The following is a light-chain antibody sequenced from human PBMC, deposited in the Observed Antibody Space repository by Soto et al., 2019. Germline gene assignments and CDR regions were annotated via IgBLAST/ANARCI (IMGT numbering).Light chain of an antibody. CDR3: GSYASGGAYV. J-gene: IGLJ1*01. CDR2: DVS. Sequence: SALTQPASVSGSPGQSITISCTGTSSDVGGYNAVSWYQQHPGKAPKLMIYDVSNRPSGASDRFSSSKSGNTASLTISGLQAEDEADYYCGSYASGGAYVFGTGTKVT. V-gene: IGLV2-14*01. CDR1: SSDVGGYNA.